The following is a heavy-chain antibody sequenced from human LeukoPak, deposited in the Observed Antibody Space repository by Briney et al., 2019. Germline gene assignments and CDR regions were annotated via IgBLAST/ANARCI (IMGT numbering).Heavy chain of an antibody. CDR3: ASSYYYDSSGYAEIFDY. D-gene: IGHD3-22*01. V-gene: IGHV4-30-2*01. Sequence: PSETLSLTCAVSGGSISSGGYSWSWIRQPPGKGLEWIGYIYHSGSTYYSPSLKSRVTISVDRSKNQFSLKLSSVTAADTAVYYCASSYYYDSSGYAEIFDYWGQGTLVTVSS. CDR2: IYHSGST. CDR1: GGSISSGGYS. J-gene: IGHJ4*02.